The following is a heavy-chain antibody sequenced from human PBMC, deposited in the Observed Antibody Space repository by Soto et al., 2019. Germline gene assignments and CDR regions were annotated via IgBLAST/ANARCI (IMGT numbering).Heavy chain of an antibody. Sequence: GGSLRLSCAASGFTFSSYAMSWVRQAPGKGLEWVAVIWYDGSNKYYADSVKGRFTISRDNSKNTLYLQMNSLRAEDTAVYYCARWRGYSSSSGSFDYWGQGTLVTV. CDR3: ARWRGYSSSSGSFDY. CDR2: IWYDGSNK. J-gene: IGHJ4*02. CDR1: GFTFSSYA. D-gene: IGHD6-6*01. V-gene: IGHV3-33*08.